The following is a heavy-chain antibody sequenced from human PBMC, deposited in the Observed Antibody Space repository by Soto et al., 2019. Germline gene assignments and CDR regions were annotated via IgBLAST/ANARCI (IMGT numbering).Heavy chain of an antibody. Sequence: GGSLRLSCAASGFTFSSYAMHWVRQAPGKGLEWVAVISYDGSNKYYADPVKGRFTISRDNSKNTLYLQMNSLRAEDTAVYYCARADYYGSGSYPYYYYGMDVWGQGTTVTVSS. J-gene: IGHJ6*02. D-gene: IGHD3-10*01. V-gene: IGHV3-30-3*01. CDR3: ARADYYGSGSYPYYYYGMDV. CDR2: ISYDGSNK. CDR1: GFTFSSYA.